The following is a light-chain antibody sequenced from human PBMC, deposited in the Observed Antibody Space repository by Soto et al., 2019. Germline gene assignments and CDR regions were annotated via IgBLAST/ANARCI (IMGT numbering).Light chain of an antibody. CDR3: CSYAGSYTSYV. CDR2: DVS. V-gene: IGLV2-11*01. CDR1: SSDVGGYNY. J-gene: IGLJ1*01. Sequence: QSALTQPRSVSGSPGQSVTISCTGTSSDVGGYNYVSWYQQHPGKAPKLMIYDVSKRPSGVPDRFSGSKSGNTASLTISGLQAEDEADYDCCSYAGSYTSYVFGTGTKLTVL.